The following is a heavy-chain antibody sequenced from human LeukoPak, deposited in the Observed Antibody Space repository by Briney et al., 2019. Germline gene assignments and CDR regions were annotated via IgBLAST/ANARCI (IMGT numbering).Heavy chain of an antibody. V-gene: IGHV3-30*04. CDR3: STSIRRITISS. CDR2: ISYNGSHQ. D-gene: IGHD3-3*01. CDR1: GFTFSTYA. Sequence: GRSLRLSCAASGFTFSTYAMHWVRQAPGKGLEWLTVISYNGSHQYYSDSVRGRFTISRDNSRNSVFLQINRLRPEDTAVYYCSTSIRRITISSWGQGTLVTVSS. J-gene: IGHJ4*02.